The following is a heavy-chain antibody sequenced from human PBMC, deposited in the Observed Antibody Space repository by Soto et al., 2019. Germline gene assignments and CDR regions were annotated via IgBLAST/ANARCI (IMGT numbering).Heavy chain of an antibody. CDR1: SGSISSSNW. D-gene: IGHD1-1*01. J-gene: IGHJ6*03. CDR2: IYHSGST. CDR3: ARVGNGGGDYYYYYMDV. Sequence: PSETLSLTCAVSSGSISSSNWWSWVRQLPGKGLEWIGEIYHSGSTNYNPSLKSRVTISVDKSKNQFSLKLSSVTAADTAVYYCARVGNGGGDYYYYYMDVWGKGTTVTV. V-gene: IGHV4-4*02.